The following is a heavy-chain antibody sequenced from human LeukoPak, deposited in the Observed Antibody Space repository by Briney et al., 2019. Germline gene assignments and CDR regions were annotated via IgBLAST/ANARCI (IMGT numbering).Heavy chain of an antibody. CDR2: MNPNSGGT. J-gene: IGHJ4*02. Sequence: ASVKVSCKASGYTFTSYDINWVRQATGQGLEWMGWMNPNSGGTNYAQKFQGRVTMTRDTSISTAYMELSRLRSDDTAVYYCARVTHTGYYSDYWGQGTLVTVSS. V-gene: IGHV1-2*02. CDR1: GYTFTSYD. CDR3: ARVTHTGYYSDY. D-gene: IGHD3-9*01.